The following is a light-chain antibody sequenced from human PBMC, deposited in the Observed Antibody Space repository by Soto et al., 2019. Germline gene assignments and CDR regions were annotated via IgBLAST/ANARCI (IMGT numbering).Light chain of an antibody. CDR3: AAWDSLSAWV. CDR1: SSNIGRNY. J-gene: IGLJ3*02. V-gene: IGLV1-47*01. Sequence: QSVLTQPPSAYGTPGQTVTISCSGSSSNIGRNYVYWYQQLPGTAPKLLIYRNTQRPSGVPDRFSGSKSGASASLAISGLRSEDEADYYCAAWDSLSAWVFGGGTKVTVL. CDR2: RNT.